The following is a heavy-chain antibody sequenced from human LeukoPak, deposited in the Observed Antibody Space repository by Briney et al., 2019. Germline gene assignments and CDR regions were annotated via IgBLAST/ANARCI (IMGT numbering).Heavy chain of an antibody. Sequence: PSETLSLTCAVYGGSFSGYYWSWIRQPPGKGLEWIGEINHSGSTNYNPSLKSRVTISVDTSKNQFSLKLSSVTAADTAVYYCARELLRYSGYDSHLQTDYWGQGTLVTVSS. J-gene: IGHJ4*02. CDR1: GGSFSGYY. D-gene: IGHD5-12*01. CDR3: ARELLRYSGYDSHLQTDY. V-gene: IGHV4-34*01. CDR2: INHSGST.